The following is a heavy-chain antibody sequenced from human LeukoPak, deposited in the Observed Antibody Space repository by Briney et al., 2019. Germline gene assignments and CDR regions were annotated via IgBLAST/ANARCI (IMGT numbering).Heavy chain of an antibody. CDR3: AREGHIAAADI. D-gene: IGHD6-13*01. CDR1: GFTVSSNY. Sequence: PGGSLRLSCAASGFTVSSNYMSWVRQAPGKGLEWVSVIYSGGSTYYADSVKGRFTISRDNAKNSLYLQMNSLRAEDTALYHCAREGHIAAADIWGQGTMVTVSS. V-gene: IGHV3-53*01. CDR2: IYSGGST. J-gene: IGHJ3*02.